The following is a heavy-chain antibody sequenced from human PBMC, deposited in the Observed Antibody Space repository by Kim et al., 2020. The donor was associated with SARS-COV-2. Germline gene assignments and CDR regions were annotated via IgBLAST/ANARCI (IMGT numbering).Heavy chain of an antibody. V-gene: IGHV5-10-1*01. D-gene: IGHD4-17*01. Sequence: GDSLKISCKGSGYSFTSYWISWVRQMPGKGLEWMGRIDPSDSYTNYSPSFQGHVTISADKSISTAYLQWSSLKASDTAMYYCARGTNYGGNSRWFDPWGQGTLVTVSS. J-gene: IGHJ5*02. CDR1: GYSFTSYW. CDR2: IDPSDSYT. CDR3: ARGTNYGGNSRWFDP.